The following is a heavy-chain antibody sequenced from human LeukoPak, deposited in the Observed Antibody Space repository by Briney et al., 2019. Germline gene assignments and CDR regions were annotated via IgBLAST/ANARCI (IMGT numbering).Heavy chain of an antibody. J-gene: IGHJ4*02. Sequence: GRSLRLSCAASEFTFSDYYMSWIRQAPGKGLEWVSYISSSGSTIYYADSVKGRFTISRDNAKNSLYLQMNSLRAEDTAVYYCAREDYDSSGYQDYWGQGTLVTVSS. CDR2: ISSSGSTI. CDR3: AREDYDSSGYQDY. CDR1: EFTFSDYY. V-gene: IGHV3-11*01. D-gene: IGHD3-22*01.